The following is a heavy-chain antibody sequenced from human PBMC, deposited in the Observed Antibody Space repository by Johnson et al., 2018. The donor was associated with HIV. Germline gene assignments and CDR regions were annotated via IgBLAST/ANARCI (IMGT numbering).Heavy chain of an antibody. CDR3: ARDSSNSFRFEMYAFDI. D-gene: IGHD6-6*01. V-gene: IGHV3-66*01. CDR2: IYSGGRT. CDR1: GFNVSSNY. J-gene: IGHJ3*02. Sequence: VQLVESGGGLVQPGGSLRLSCAASGFNVSSNYMSWVRQAPGKGLEWVSVIYSGGRTYNADSVKGRFTISRDNSKNTLYLQMNSLRAEDTAVYYCARDSSNSFRFEMYAFDIWGQGTMVTVSS.